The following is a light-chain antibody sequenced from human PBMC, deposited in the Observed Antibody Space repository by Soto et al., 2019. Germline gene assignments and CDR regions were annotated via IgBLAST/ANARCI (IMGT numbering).Light chain of an antibody. Sequence: EIVLTQSPGTLSLSPGERATLSCRASQSVSSNNLAGYQQRPGQAPRVVIYGASTRATGIPERFSGSGSGTDFTLTISRLEPEDFAVYYCQQYGRSPLTFGPGTKVYIK. CDR1: QSVSSNN. V-gene: IGKV3-20*01. CDR2: GAS. J-gene: IGKJ3*01. CDR3: QQYGRSPLT.